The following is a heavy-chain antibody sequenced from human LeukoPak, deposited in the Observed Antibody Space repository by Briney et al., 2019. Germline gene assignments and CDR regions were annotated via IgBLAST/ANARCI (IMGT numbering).Heavy chain of an antibody. Sequence: GSLRLSCAASGFTFSSYAMSWVRQAPGKGLEWVSGISGNGGSTFYADSVKGRFTISRDNSKDTLYLQMNSLRAEDTAVYYCAKAAGSGGSWYVVFDYWGQGTLVTVSS. J-gene: IGHJ4*02. V-gene: IGHV3-23*01. CDR3: AKAAGSGGSWYVVFDY. D-gene: IGHD6-13*01. CDR1: GFTFSSYA. CDR2: ISGNGGST.